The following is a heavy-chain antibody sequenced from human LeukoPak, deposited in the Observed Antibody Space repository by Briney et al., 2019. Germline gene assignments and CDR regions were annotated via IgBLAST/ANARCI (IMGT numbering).Heavy chain of an antibody. Sequence: GASLKISYKGSGSRFTSYWIGWVRRMPGKGVEWMGIIYPGDSDTRYSPSFQGQVNISADKSISTAYLQCSSLNASDTAMSYCARRRDDAFDIWGQGTLVTVSS. CDR1: GSRFTSYW. D-gene: IGHD3-10*01. CDR2: IYPGDSDT. CDR3: ARRRDDAFDI. V-gene: IGHV5-51*01. J-gene: IGHJ3*02.